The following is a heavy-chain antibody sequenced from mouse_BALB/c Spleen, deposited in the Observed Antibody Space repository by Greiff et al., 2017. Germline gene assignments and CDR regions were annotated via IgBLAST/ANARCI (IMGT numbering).Heavy chain of an antibody. Sequence: VQLQQSGAELVKPGASVKLSCTASGFNIKDTYMHWVKQRPEQGLEWIGRIDPANGNTKYDPKFQGKATITADTSSNTAYLQLSSLTSEDAAVYYSDDGYYYFDYWGQGTTLTVSS. J-gene: IGHJ2*01. D-gene: IGHD2-3*01. CDR2: IDPANGNT. V-gene: IGHV14-3*02. CDR3: DDGYYYFDY. CDR1: GFNIKDTY.